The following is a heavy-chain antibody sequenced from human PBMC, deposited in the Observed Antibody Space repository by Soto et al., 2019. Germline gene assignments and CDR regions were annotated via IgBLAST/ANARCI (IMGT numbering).Heavy chain of an antibody. CDR1: GYTLTELS. V-gene: IGHV1-24*01. CDR3: ATYVLRYFDPVWSFDI. Sequence: QVQLVQSGAEVKKPGASVKVSCKVSGYTLTELSMHWVRQAPGKGLEWMGGFDPEDGETIYAQKFQGRVTMTEDTSTDTAYMELSSLRSEDTAVYYCATYVLRYFDPVWSFDIWGQGTMVTVSS. D-gene: IGHD3-9*01. J-gene: IGHJ3*02. CDR2: FDPEDGET.